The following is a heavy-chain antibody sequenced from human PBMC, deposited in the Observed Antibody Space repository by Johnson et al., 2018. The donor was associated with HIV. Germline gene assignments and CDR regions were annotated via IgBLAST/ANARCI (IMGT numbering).Heavy chain of an antibody. V-gene: IGHV3-9*01. Sequence: LGVSCAASGFTFDDYAIHRVRQAPGKGLEWVSGISWSGGSMGYVDSVKGRFTISRDNAKNSLYLQMNSLRAEDTAVYYCARKGDAFEIWGQGTKVTVSS. J-gene: IGHJ3*02. CDR1: GFTFDDYA. CDR2: ISWSGGSM. CDR3: ARKGDAFEI.